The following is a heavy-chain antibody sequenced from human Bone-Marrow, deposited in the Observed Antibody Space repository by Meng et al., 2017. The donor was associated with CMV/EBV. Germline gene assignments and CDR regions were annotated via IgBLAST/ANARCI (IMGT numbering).Heavy chain of an antibody. CDR1: GGSVSSGSYY. CDR3: AGGGSSWYYFDY. CDR2: IYYSGST. D-gene: IGHD6-13*01. J-gene: IGHJ4*02. V-gene: IGHV4-61*01. Sequence: SETLSLTCTVSGGSVSSGSYYWSWIRQPPGKGLEWIGYIYYSGSTNYNPSLKSRVTISVDTSKNQFSLKLSSVTAADTAVYYCAGGGSSWYYFDYWGQGTLVTVSS.